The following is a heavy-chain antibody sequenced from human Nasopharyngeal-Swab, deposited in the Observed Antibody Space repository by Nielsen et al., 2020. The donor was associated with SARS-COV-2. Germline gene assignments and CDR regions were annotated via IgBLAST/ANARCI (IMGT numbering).Heavy chain of an antibody. V-gene: IGHV1-8*01. J-gene: IGHJ6*02. D-gene: IGHD2-2*01. Sequence: ASVKVSCKASGYTFTSYDINWVRQATGQGLEWMGWMNPNSGNTGYAQKFQGRVTMTRNTSISTAYMELSSLRSEDTAVYYCARERDGDIVVVPAAMRYYYYGMDVWGQGTTVTVSS. CDR3: ARERDGDIVVVPAAMRYYYYGMDV. CDR2: MNPNSGNT. CDR1: GYTFTSYD.